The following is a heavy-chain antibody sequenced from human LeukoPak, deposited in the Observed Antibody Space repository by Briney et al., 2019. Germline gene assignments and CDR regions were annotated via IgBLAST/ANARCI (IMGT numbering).Heavy chain of an antibody. Sequence: GGSLRLSCAASGLTFSNFPMHWIRQPPGKGLEWVALIQDDGATTNYADSVSGRFTIFRDNSKSTVYLQINSLKPDDTAVYSCATQSISLVVVISPFDYWGQGTLVTVSS. D-gene: IGHD2-21*01. V-gene: IGHV3-30*02. J-gene: IGHJ4*02. CDR2: IQDDGATT. CDR3: ATQSISLVVVISPFDY. CDR1: GLTFSNFP.